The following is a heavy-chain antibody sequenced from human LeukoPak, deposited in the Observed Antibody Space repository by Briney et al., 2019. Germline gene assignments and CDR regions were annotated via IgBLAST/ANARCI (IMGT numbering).Heavy chain of an antibody. CDR3: ARQPPGYCSSTSCSHFDY. CDR1: GGSISSSSYY. D-gene: IGHD2-2*01. CDR2: IYYSGST. J-gene: IGHJ4*02. Sequence: PSETLSLTCTVSGGSISSSSYYWGWIRQPPGKGLEWIGSIYYSGSTYYNPSLKSRVTISVDTSKNQISLKLSSVTAADTAVYYCARQPPGYCSSTSCSHFDYWGQGTLVTVSS. V-gene: IGHV4-39*01.